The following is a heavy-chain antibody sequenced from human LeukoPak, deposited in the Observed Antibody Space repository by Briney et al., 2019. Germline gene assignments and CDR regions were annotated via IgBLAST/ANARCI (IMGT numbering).Heavy chain of an antibody. J-gene: IGHJ5*02. D-gene: IGHD3-10*01. V-gene: IGHV1-69*01. CDR1: GGTFSSYA. CDR3: ARQLLWFGTNNWFDP. Sequence: SVKVSCKASGGTFSSYAINWVRQDPGQGLEWMGGIIPIFGTPNYAQKFQGRVTITADESTSTAYMELSGLRSEDTAVYYCARQLLWFGTNNWFDPWGQGTLVTVSS. CDR2: IIPIFGTP.